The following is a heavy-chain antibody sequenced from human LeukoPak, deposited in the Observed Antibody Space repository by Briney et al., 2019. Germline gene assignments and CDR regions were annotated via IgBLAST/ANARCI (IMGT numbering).Heavy chain of an antibody. Sequence: ASVKVSCKASGYIFTTHGISWLRRAPGQGLEWMGWINPFNGDTKYPQKFQGRVTMTTDTSTSTAYMELSSLRSDDTAVYYCARRSHETGAGFDYWGQGTLVTVSS. CDR2: INPFNGDT. J-gene: IGHJ4*02. V-gene: IGHV1-18*01. D-gene: IGHD1-1*01. CDR1: GYIFTTHG. CDR3: ARRSHETGAGFDY.